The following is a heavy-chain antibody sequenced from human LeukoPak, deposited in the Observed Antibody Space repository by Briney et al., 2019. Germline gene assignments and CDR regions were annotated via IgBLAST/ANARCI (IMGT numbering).Heavy chain of an antibody. J-gene: IGHJ4*02. V-gene: IGHV3-7*01. CDR3: ARVKSSSWPYYFDY. CDR2: IKQDGSEK. D-gene: IGHD6-13*01. Sequence: GGSLRPSCAASGFTFSSYWMSWVRQAPGKGLEWVANIKQDGSEKYYVDSVKGRFTISRDNAKNSLYLQMNSLRAEDTAVYYCARVKSSSWPYYFDYWGQGTLVTVSS. CDR1: GFTFSSYW.